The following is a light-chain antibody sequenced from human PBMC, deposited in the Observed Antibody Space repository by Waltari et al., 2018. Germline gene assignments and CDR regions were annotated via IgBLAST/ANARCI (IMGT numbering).Light chain of an antibody. V-gene: IGLV2-14*01. CDR3: SSYTSSSTLVV. J-gene: IGLJ2*01. CDR1: SSDVGGYNY. Sequence: QSALTQPASASGSPGQSITIPCTGTSSDVGGYNYVAWYQQHPGKAPNLMIYDVSNRPSGVSNRFSGSKSGNTASLTISGLQAEDEADYYCSSYTSSSTLVVFGGGTKLTVL. CDR2: DVS.